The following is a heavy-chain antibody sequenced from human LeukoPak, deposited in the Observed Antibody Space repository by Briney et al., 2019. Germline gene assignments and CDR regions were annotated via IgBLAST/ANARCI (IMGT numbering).Heavy chain of an antibody. V-gene: IGHV3-30*18. CDR2: ISYDGSHK. CDR3: AKVGRLLRLFDWLDY. J-gene: IGHJ4*02. CDR1: RFTFNKYG. Sequence: GRSLRLSCAVSRFTFNKYGMHWVRQAPRKGLDWVAVISYDGSHKYYRDSVKGRFTITRDNSKNTVYLEMNSLRAKDTSVYYCAKVGRLLRLFDWLDYWGQGTLVTVSS. D-gene: IGHD3-9*01.